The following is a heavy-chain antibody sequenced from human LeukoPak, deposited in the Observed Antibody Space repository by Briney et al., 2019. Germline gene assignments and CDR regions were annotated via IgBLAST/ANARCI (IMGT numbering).Heavy chain of an antibody. Sequence: SETLSLTCAVSGYSISSGYYWGWIRQPPGEGLEWIGSIYHSGSTYYNPSLKSRVTISVDTSKNQFSLKLSSVTAADTAVYYCARARVPAADFDYWGQGTLVTVSS. CDR2: IYHSGST. J-gene: IGHJ4*02. D-gene: IGHD2-2*01. CDR3: ARARVPAADFDY. CDR1: GYSISSGYY. V-gene: IGHV4-38-2*01.